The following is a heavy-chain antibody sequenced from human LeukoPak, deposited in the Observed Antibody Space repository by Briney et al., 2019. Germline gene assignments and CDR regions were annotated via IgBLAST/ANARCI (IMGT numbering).Heavy chain of an antibody. Sequence: ASVKVSCKASGYTFTSYYIHWVRQAPGQGLEWMGVINPSGGSTSYAQKFQGRVTMTRDMSTSTVYMELTSLRSEDTAVYFCARGESNWGRSDYWGQGTLVTVSS. J-gene: IGHJ4*02. V-gene: IGHV1-46*01. CDR3: ARGESNWGRSDY. D-gene: IGHD7-27*01. CDR2: INPSGGST. CDR1: GYTFTSYY.